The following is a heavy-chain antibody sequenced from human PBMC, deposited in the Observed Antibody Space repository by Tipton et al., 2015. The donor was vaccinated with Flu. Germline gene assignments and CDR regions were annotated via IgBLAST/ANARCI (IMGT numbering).Heavy chain of an antibody. CDR3: ARQIYYDGTSLRGLDV. J-gene: IGHJ3*01. CDR1: GYSFTSYY. D-gene: IGHD4-23*01. Sequence: QLVQSGGEVKEPGESLKISCKGSGYSFTSYYIAWVRQKPGRGLEWMGIIYPGDSDAGYSPSLQGQVTISADKSFRTVYLQWNRLKAADSGVYYCARQIYYDGTSLRGLDVWGQGTIVSVSS. CDR2: IYPGDSDA. V-gene: IGHV5-51*01.